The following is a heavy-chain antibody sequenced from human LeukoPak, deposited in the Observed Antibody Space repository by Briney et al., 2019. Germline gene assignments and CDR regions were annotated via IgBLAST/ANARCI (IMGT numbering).Heavy chain of an antibody. Sequence: QPGGSLGLSCAASGFTFSSYAMSWVRQAPGKGLEWVSAISGSDIGTYYADSVKGRFTISRDNSKNTLYLQMNSLRAEDTAVYYCAKELRSGSTIDYWGQGTLVTVSS. CDR3: AKELRSGSTIDY. V-gene: IGHV3-23*01. CDR2: ISGSDIGT. CDR1: GFTFSSYA. J-gene: IGHJ4*02. D-gene: IGHD3-10*01.